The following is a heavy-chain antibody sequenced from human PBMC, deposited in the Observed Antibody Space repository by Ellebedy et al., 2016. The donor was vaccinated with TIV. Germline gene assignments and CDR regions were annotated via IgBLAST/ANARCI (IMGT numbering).Heavy chain of an antibody. D-gene: IGHD2-21*02. Sequence: AASVKVSCKASGGTFSSYAISWVRQAPGQGLEWMGRIIPILGIANYDQKFQGRVTITADKSTSPAYMELSSLKSEDTAVYYCARDSGAYCGGDCYNIDYWGQGTLVTVSS. J-gene: IGHJ4*02. CDR3: ARDSGAYCGGDCYNIDY. CDR2: IIPILGIA. CDR1: GGTFSSYA. V-gene: IGHV1-69*04.